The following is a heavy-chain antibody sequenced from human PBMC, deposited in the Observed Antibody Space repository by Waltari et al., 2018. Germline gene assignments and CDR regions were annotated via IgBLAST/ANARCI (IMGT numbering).Heavy chain of an antibody. CDR1: GFTFSSYA. Sequence: EVQLVESGGGLVQPGGSLRLSCAASGFTFSSYAMSWVRQAPGKGLEWVSAISGSGGSTYYADHVKGRFTISRDNSKNTLYLQMNSLRAEDTAVYYCAAREDYSNSPLDYWGQGTLVTVSS. D-gene: IGHD4-4*01. J-gene: IGHJ4*02. CDR3: AAREDYSNSPLDY. V-gene: IGHV3-23*04. CDR2: ISGSGGST.